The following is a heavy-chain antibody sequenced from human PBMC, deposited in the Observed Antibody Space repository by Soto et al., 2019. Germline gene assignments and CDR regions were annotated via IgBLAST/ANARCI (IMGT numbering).Heavy chain of an antibody. Sequence: GASVKVSCKASGYTFTGYYMHWVRQAPGQGLEWMGWINPNSGGTNYAQKFQGRVTMTRDTSISTAYMELSRLRSDDTAVYYCAREARRSGYYHPCQIWGQGTMVTVSS. V-gene: IGHV1-2*02. J-gene: IGHJ3*02. CDR3: AREARRSGYYHPCQI. CDR1: GYTFTGYY. CDR2: INPNSGGT. D-gene: IGHD3-3*01.